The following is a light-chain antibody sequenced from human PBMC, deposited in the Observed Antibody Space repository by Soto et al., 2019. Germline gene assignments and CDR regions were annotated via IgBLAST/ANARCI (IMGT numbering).Light chain of an antibody. Sequence: DIQLTQSPSFLSATIGDRVTITCRASQNFSSVLAWYQQKPGRAPKLLMYDASTLQSGVPSRFSGSGSGTEFTLTISSLQPEDFATYYCQQLYSFPLTFGGGTKVDIK. CDR2: DAS. J-gene: IGKJ4*01. V-gene: IGKV1-9*01. CDR3: QQLYSFPLT. CDR1: QNFSSV.